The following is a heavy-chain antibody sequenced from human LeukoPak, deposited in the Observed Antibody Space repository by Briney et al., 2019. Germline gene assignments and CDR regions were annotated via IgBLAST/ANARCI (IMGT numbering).Heavy chain of an antibody. V-gene: IGHV4-61*01. Sequence: SETLSLTCTVSGGSVSSGSYYWSWIRQPPGTGLEWIGYIYYSGSTNYNPSLKSRVTISVDTSKNQFSLKLSSVTAADTAVYYCARDDPYFGEVLDWGQGTLVTVSS. CDR1: GGSVSSGSYY. J-gene: IGHJ4*02. CDR2: IYYSGST. D-gene: IGHD3-10*01. CDR3: ARDDPYFGEVLD.